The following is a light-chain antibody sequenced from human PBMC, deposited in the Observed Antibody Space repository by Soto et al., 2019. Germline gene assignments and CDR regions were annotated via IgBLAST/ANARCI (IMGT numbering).Light chain of an antibody. Sequence: DIQLTQSPSTLSGSVGARVTITCPASQTISSWLAWYQQKPGKAPKLLIYKASTLKSGVPSRFSGSGSGTEFTLTISSLQPDDFATYYCQQGYSNPWTFGQGTKVDIK. CDR1: QTISSW. CDR3: QQGYSNPWT. V-gene: IGKV1-5*03. J-gene: IGKJ1*01. CDR2: KAS.